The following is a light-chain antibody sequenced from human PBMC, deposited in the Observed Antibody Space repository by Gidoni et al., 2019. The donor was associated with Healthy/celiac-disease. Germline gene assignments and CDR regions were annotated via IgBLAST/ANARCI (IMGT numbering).Light chain of an antibody. CDR3: QQYGSSPLT. V-gene: IGKV3-20*01. CDR1: QSVSSSY. Sequence: DIVLTQSPGTLSLSSGERATLSCRASQSVSSSYLVWYQQKPGQAPRLLIYGASSRATGIPDRFSGSGSGTDFTLTISRLEPEDFAVYYCQQYGSSPLTFGGGTKVEIK. J-gene: IGKJ4*01. CDR2: GAS.